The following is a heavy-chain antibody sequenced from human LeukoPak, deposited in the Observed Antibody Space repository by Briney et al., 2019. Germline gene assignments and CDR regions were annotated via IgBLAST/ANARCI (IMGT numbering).Heavy chain of an antibody. CDR2: TRDRGDYT. J-gene: IGHJ4*02. D-gene: IGHD4/OR15-4a*01. V-gene: IGHV3-23*01. CDR1: GLTFSNYS. Sequence: GGSLRLSCAASGLTFSNYSMSWVRQAPGKGLEWVSGTRDRGDYTYYADSVKGRFTISRDTSKNTLYLQMNSLRAEDTALYFCAKKAQYDGHYPLDYWGQGTLVTVSA. CDR3: AKKAQYDGHYPLDY.